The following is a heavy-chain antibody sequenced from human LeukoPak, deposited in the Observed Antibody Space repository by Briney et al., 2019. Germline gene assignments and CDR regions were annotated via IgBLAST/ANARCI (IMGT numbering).Heavy chain of an antibody. Sequence: ASVKVSCKASGYTFTSYGISWVRQAPGQGLEWMGWISAYNGNTNYAQKLQGRVTMTTDTSTSTAYMELRSLRSDDTAVYYCARDPPRIVVVVAATNYYGMDIWGQGTTVTVSS. CDR1: GYTFTSYG. CDR2: ISAYNGNT. D-gene: IGHD2-15*01. J-gene: IGHJ6*02. CDR3: ARDPPRIVVVVAATNYYGMDI. V-gene: IGHV1-18*01.